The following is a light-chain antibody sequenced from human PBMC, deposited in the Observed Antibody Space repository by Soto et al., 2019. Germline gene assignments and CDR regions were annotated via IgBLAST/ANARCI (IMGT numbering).Light chain of an antibody. Sequence: QSVLTQPPSVSGAPGQRVTISCTGSSSNIGAGYDVHWYQQLPGTAPKLLIYGNSNRPSGVPDRFSGSKSGTSASLAITGLQAEDEADYYCQSYDSRLSGSVFGTGTKHTVL. J-gene: IGLJ1*01. CDR2: GNS. V-gene: IGLV1-40*01. CDR1: SSNIGAGYD. CDR3: QSYDSRLSGSV.